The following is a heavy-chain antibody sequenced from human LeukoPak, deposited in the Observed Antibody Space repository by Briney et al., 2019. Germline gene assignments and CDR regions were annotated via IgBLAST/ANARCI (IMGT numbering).Heavy chain of an antibody. Sequence: GGSLRLSCAASGFTFSSDAMTWVRQAPEKGLEWVSSITDSGVDTYYADSVKGRFTISRDNSKNTLFLQMNSLRAEDTAVYYCAKGSRGSYYYWGQGTLVTVSS. CDR1: GFTFSSDA. J-gene: IGHJ4*02. V-gene: IGHV3-23*01. CDR2: ITDSGVDT. CDR3: AKGSRGSYYY. D-gene: IGHD1-26*01.